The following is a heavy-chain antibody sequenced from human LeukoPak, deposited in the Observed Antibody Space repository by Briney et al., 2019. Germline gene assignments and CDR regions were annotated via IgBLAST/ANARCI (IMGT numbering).Heavy chain of an antibody. V-gene: IGHV3-23*01. D-gene: IGHD2-2*02. CDR3: AKGYCSSTSCYTDY. Sequence: GGSLRLSCAASGFTFSSYAMSWVRQAPGKGLEWGSAISGSGGSTYYADSVKGRFTISRDNSKNTLYLQMNSLRAEDTAVYYCAKGYCSSTSCYTDYWGQGTLVTASS. CDR2: ISGSGGST. CDR1: GFTFSSYA. J-gene: IGHJ4*02.